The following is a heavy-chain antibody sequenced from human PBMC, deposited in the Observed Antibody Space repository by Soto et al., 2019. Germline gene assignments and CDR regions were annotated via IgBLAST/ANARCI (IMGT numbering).Heavy chain of an antibody. J-gene: IGHJ6*02. CDR1: GFTFSSYA. V-gene: IGHV3-30-3*01. CDR3: ARDGATTVTTVYYYYGMDV. Sequence: GGSLRLSCAASGFTFSSYAMHWVRQAPGKGLEWVAVISYDGSNKYYADSVKGRFTISRDNSKNTLYLQMNSLRAEDTAVYYCARDGATTVTTVYYYYGMDVWGQGTTVTVPS. CDR2: ISYDGSNK. D-gene: IGHD4-4*01.